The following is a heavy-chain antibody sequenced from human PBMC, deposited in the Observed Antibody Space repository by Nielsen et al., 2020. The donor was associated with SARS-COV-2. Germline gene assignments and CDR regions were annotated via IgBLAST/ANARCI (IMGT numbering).Heavy chain of an antibody. CDR2: IYYSGST. J-gene: IGHJ4*02. V-gene: IGHV4-31*03. CDR3: ARCSGIHYDFWSGYWYYFDY. D-gene: IGHD3-3*01. Sequence: SETLSLTCTVSGGSISSGGYYWSWIRQHPGKGLEWIGYIYYSGSTYYNPSLKSRVTISVDTSKNQFSLKLSSVTAADTAVYYCARCSGIHYDFWSGYWYYFDYWGQGTLVTVSS. CDR1: GGSISSGGYY.